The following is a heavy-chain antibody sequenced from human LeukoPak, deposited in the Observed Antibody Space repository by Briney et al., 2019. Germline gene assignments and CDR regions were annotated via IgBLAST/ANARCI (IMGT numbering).Heavy chain of an antibody. Sequence: GGSLRLSCATSGFTFSSYGMHWVRQAPGKGLEWVAFIRYDGSNKYYADSVKGRFTISRDNSKNTLYLQMNSLRAEDTAVYYCAKDRGVKSVVVPAATDRWGQGTLATVSS. CDR2: IRYDGSNK. J-gene: IGHJ4*02. V-gene: IGHV3-30*02. CDR3: AKDRGVKSVVVPAATDR. D-gene: IGHD2-2*01. CDR1: GFTFSSYG.